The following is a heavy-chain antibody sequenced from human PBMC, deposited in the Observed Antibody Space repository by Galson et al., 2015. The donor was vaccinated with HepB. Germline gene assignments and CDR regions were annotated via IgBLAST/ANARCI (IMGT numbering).Heavy chain of an antibody. CDR3: SGRSWTNWFDP. Sequence: SLRLSCAASGFTFGDYGMSWFRQAPGKGLEWVGFIRSKADGGTTEYAASVKGRFTISRDDSKSIAYLQMNSLKTEDTAVYYCSGRSWTNWFDPWGQGTLVTVSS. V-gene: IGHV3-49*03. D-gene: IGHD6-13*01. J-gene: IGHJ5*02. CDR2: IRSKADGGTT. CDR1: GFTFGDYG.